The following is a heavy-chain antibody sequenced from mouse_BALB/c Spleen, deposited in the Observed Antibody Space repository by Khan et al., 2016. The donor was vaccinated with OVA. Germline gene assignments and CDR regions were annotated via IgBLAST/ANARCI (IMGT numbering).Heavy chain of an antibody. Sequence: QVQLQQSGAELVKAGASVKMSCKASGYTFTSYWMHWVKQRLGQGLEWFAETNPTNGRTDYNEKFKSKATLTVDKSSSTAYMLLSGPTFDDSAVYYCARIKPIVATPFDYWGHGTTLTVSS. J-gene: IGHJ2*01. CDR2: TNPTNGRT. V-gene: IGHV1S81*02. CDR3: ARIKPIVATPFDY. CDR1: GYTFTSYW. D-gene: IGHD1-1*01.